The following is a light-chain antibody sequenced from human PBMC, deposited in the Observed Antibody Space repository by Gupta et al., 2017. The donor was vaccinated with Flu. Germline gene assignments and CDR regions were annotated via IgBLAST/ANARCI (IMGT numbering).Light chain of an antibody. J-gene: IGLJ1*01. V-gene: IGLV1-44*01. CDR2: SNN. Sequence: QSVLTQPPSASGTPGQRVTISCSGSSSNIGSNTVNWYQQLPGTAPKLLIYSNNQRPSGVPDRFSGSKSGTSASLAIRGLQSEDEADYYGAAWDDSLNGYVCGTGTKVTVL. CDR1: SSNIGSNT. CDR3: AAWDDSLNGYV.